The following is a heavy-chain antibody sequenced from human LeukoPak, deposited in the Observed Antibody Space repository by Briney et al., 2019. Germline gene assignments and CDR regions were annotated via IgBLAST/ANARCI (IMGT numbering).Heavy chain of an antibody. J-gene: IGHJ4*02. CDR3: ARARVVRGVIIRYFDY. Sequence: GGSLRLSCAASGFTFSRYWVSWVRQAPGKGLEWVANIKQDGREKYYVDSVKGRFTISRDNAKNSVYLQMDSLRAEDTAVYYCARARVVRGVIIRYFDYWGQGTLVTVSS. CDR1: GFTFSRYW. D-gene: IGHD3-10*01. CDR2: IKQDGREK. V-gene: IGHV3-7*01.